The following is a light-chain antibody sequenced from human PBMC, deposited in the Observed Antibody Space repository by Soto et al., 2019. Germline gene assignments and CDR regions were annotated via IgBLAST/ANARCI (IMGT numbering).Light chain of an antibody. CDR2: GAS. V-gene: IGKV3-20*01. J-gene: IGKJ3*01. Sequence: EIVLTQSPGTLSLSPEQRVTLSCRASQSVSSNYLAWYQQKPGQAPRLLIYGASNRATGVPDRFSGTGSGTDFTLTISRLAPEDFAVYYCQQYGSSLFTFGPGTKVDIK. CDR3: QQYGSSLFT. CDR1: QSVSSNY.